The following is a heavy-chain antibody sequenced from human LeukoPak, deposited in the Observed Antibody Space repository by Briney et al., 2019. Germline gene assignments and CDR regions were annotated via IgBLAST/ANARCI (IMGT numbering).Heavy chain of an antibody. V-gene: IGHV3-30*04. D-gene: IGHD3-10*01. CDR2: ISYDGSNK. J-gene: IGHJ4*02. CDR1: GFTFSSYA. CDR3: ARVLVLGFGERQLYDRFDY. Sequence: PGGSLRLSCAASGFTFSSYAMHWVRQAPGKGLEWVAVISYDGSNKYYADSVKGRFTISRDNSKNTLYLQMNSLRAEDTAVYYCARVLVLGFGERQLYDRFDYWGQGTLVTVSS.